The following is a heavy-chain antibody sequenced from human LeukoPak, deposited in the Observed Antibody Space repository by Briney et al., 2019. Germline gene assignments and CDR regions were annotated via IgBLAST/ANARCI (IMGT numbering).Heavy chain of an antibody. CDR1: GFVFSSYA. D-gene: IGHD6-19*01. CDR3: AKRPSIAVSGTFDY. CDR2: ISGSGGST. J-gene: IGHJ4*02. Sequence: PGGSLRLSCAASGFVFSSYAMHWVRQAPGKGLEWVSAISGSGGSTYYADSVKGRFTISRDNSKNTLYLQMNSLRAEDTAVYYCAKRPSIAVSGTFDYWGQGTLVTVSS. V-gene: IGHV3-23*01.